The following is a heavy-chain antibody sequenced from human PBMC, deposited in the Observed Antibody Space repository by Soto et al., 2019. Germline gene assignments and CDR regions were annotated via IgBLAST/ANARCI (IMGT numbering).Heavy chain of an antibody. CDR3: ARDEYCSGGSCYESYYYYGMGV. V-gene: IGHV1-69*13. Sequence: SVKVSCKASGCTFSSYSISWVRQAPGQGLEWMGGIIPIFGTANYAQKFQGRVTITADESTSTAYMELSSLRSEDTAVYYCARDEYCSGGSCYESYYYYGMGVWGQGTTVTVSS. J-gene: IGHJ6*02. D-gene: IGHD2-15*01. CDR1: GCTFSSYS. CDR2: IIPIFGTA.